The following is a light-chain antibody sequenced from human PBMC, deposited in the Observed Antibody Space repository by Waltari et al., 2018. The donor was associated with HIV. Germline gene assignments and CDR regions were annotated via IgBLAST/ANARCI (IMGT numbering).Light chain of an antibody. J-gene: IGKJ2*01. Sequence: DIVMTQSPDSLAVSLGERDTINCKSSQSVLYSANNKNDLAWYQQKPGQPPQLLIYWASTRESGVPDRCRGSGSGTDFTLTISSLQAEDVAVYYCQQYYSTPYTFGQGTKLEIK. CDR3: QQYYSTPYT. V-gene: IGKV4-1*01. CDR1: QSVLYSANNKND. CDR2: WAS.